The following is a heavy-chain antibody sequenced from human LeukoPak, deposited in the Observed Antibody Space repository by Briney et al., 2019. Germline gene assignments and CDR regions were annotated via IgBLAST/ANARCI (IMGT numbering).Heavy chain of an antibody. D-gene: IGHD3-22*01. V-gene: IGHV3-74*01. CDR3: AREPTYYYDSSGTVGYGMDV. Sequence: GGSLRLSCAASGFTFSSYRMHWVRQAPGKGLVWVSRINSDGSSTSYADSVKGRFTISRDNAKNTLYLQMNSLRAEDTAVYYCAREPTYYYDSSGTVGYGMDVWGQGTTVTVSS. CDR1: GFTFSSYR. J-gene: IGHJ6*02. CDR2: INSDGSST.